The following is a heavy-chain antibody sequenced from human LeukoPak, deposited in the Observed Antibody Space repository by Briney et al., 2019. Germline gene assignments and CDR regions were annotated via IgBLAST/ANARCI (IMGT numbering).Heavy chain of an antibody. CDR1: GFSFSSYG. J-gene: IGHJ5*01. CDR2: IWYDGSNQ. Sequence: GGSLRLSCAASGFSFSSYGMHWVRQAPGKGLEWVAIIWYDGSNQYYGDSVKGRFTISRDNSRNTLYLQMNSLRAEDTAVYHCARDCSSASCYLDSWGQGTLVTVSS. CDR3: ARDCSSASCYLDS. D-gene: IGHD2-2*01. V-gene: IGHV3-33*01.